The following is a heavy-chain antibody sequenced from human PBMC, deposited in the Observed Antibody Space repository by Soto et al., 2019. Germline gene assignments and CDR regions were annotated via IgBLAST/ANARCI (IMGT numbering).Heavy chain of an antibody. V-gene: IGHV3-23*01. CDR2: ISGSGGTP. CDR3: AMGLAAAGPLDY. J-gene: IGHJ4*02. CDR1: GFSFSTYA. Sequence: GGSLRLSCAASGFSFSTYAMSWVRQAPGRGLEWVSTISGSGGTPYYADSVKGRFTISRDNSKNSLYLILNSLRADDTAIYYCAMGLAAAGPLDYWGQGAQVTVSS. D-gene: IGHD6-13*01.